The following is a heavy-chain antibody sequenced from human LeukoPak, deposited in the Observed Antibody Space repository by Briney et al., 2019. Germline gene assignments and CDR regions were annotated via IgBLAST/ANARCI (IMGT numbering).Heavy chain of an antibody. V-gene: IGHV3-9*01. J-gene: IGHJ5*02. D-gene: IGHD1-7*01. CDR3: ARGATDTTRWFDA. Sequence: GGSLRLSCAASGFTFDDYAMHWVRQAPGKGLEWVSGISWNSGSIGYADSVKGRFTISRDNAKNSLYLQMNGLRADDTATYYCARGATDTTRWFDAWGQGTLVTVSS. CDR1: GFTFDDYA. CDR2: ISWNSGSI.